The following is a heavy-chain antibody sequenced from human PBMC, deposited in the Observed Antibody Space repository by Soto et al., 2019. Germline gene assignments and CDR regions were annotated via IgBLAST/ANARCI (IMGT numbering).Heavy chain of an antibody. V-gene: IGHV2-5*02. J-gene: IGHJ4*02. D-gene: IGHD2-15*01. CDR2: IYWDDDK. CDR1: GFSLSTHGVA. Sequence: QITLKESGPTLVKPTQTLTLTCTFSGFSLSTHGVAVCWIRQPAGKALEWLALIYWDDDKYYSASLNSRLTITKDTSKNQVVLTMINMDPVDTATYSCAHAMLFCTGGSCSTYFEFWGQGTLVTVSS. CDR3: AHAMLFCTGGSCSTYFEF.